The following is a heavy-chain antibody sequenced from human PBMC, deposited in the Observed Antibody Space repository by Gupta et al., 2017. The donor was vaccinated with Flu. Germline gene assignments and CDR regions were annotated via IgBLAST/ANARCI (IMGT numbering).Heavy chain of an antibody. V-gene: IGHV3-7*01. CDR1: GVALSGYG. D-gene: IGHD6-19*01. CDR2: IIQDGSKI. CDR3: ASGDERWLQF. J-gene: IGHJ4*02. Sequence: AASGVALSGYGRSRVRQGPGKGKEWGAVIIQDGSKINDVDAVTGRGTITRDNAQKTMYLQMSSRRAEETAGYYCASGDERWLQFWGQGTLVTVSS.